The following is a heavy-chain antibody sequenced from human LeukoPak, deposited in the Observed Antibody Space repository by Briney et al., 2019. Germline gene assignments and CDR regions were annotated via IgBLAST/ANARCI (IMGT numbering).Heavy chain of an antibody. CDR2: ISGSGGST. V-gene: IGHV3-23*01. J-gene: IGHJ3*02. CDR3: AKGYYDSSGSYDAFDI. CDR1: GFTFSSYA. D-gene: IGHD3-22*01. Sequence: GGSLRLSCAASGFTFSSYAMSWVRQAPGKGLEWVSAISGSGGSTYYADSVKGRFTISRDNSKNTLYLQMNSLRAEDMAVYYCAKGYYDSSGSYDAFDIWGQGTMVTVSS.